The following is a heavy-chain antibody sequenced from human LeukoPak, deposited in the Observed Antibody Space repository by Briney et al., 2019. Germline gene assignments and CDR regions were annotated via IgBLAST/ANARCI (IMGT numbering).Heavy chain of an antibody. D-gene: IGHD2-2*01. V-gene: IGHV1-69*13. CDR2: IIPIFGTA. CDR1: GGTFSSYA. CDR3: ARLDCSSTSCLFDY. J-gene: IGHJ4*02. Sequence: GASVKVSCKASGGTFSSYAISWVRQAPGQGLEWMGGIIPIFGTASYAQKFQGRVTITADESTSTAYMELSSLRSEDTAVYYCARLDCSSTSCLFDYWGQGTLVTASS.